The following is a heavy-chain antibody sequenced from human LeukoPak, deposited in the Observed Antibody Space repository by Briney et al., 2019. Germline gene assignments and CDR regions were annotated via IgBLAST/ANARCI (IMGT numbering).Heavy chain of an antibody. CDR3: AKGSTGPFDY. Sequence: GGSLRLSCAASGFTLNKHAMSWVRQAPGEGLEWVSAIIDVGDTYYADSVKGRFTISRDYSRNTLYLQMNSLRAEDTAVYYCAKGSTGPFDYWGQGTLVTVSS. CDR1: GFTLNKHA. V-gene: IGHV3-23*01. J-gene: IGHJ4*02. CDR2: IIDVGDT. D-gene: IGHD4-17*01.